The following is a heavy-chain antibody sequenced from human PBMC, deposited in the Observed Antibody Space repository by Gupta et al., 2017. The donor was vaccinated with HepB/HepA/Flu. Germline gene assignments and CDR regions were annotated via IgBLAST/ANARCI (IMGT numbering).Heavy chain of an antibody. Sequence: EVQLVESGGGLVQPGRSLRLSCTASGFTFGDYAMSWVRQAPGKGLEWVGFIRSKAYGGTTEYAASVKGRFTISRDDSKSIAYLQMNSLKTEDTAVYYCTTTELHDYGDYFYYYYGMDVWGQGTTVTVSS. V-gene: IGHV3-49*04. CDR3: TTTELHDYGDYFYYYYGMDV. CDR2: IRSKAYGGTT. CDR1: GFTFGDYA. J-gene: IGHJ6*02. D-gene: IGHD4-17*01.